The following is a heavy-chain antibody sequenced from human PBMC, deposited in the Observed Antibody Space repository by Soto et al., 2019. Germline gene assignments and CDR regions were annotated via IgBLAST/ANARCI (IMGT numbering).Heavy chain of an antibody. CDR3: ARDRGAHSHGYGMDV. CDR1: GGSVRTDRYY. J-gene: IGHJ6*02. Sequence: QVQLQESGPGLVKPSETLSLSCTVSGGSVRTDRYYWTWIRQPPGKGLEWIGYIFYLGDSFGSTDYNPSLRSRVTISLDTSKNQFSLQLSSLTAADTAVYYCARDRGAHSHGYGMDVWGQGTTVTVSS. V-gene: IGHV4-61*01. CDR2: IFYLGDSFGST. D-gene: IGHD3-10*01.